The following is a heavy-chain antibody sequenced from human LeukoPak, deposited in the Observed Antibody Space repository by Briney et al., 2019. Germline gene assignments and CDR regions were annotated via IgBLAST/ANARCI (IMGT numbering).Heavy chain of an antibody. V-gene: IGHV3-23*01. Sequence: GGSLRLSCAASGFTFSSYAMSWVRQDPEKGLEWVSAISGSGGSTYYADSAKGRFTISRDNSKNTLYLQMNSLRAGDTAVYYCAKGRVGYYFDYWGQGTLVTVSS. CDR3: AKGRVGYYFDY. CDR1: GFTFSSYA. D-gene: IGHD5-24*01. J-gene: IGHJ4*02. CDR2: ISGSGGST.